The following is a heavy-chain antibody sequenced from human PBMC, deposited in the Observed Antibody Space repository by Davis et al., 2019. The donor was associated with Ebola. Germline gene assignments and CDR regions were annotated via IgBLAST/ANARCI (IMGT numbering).Heavy chain of an antibody. CDR1: GYTFTGYY. CDR2: MNPNSGNT. D-gene: IGHD1-7*01. J-gene: IGHJ4*02. Sequence: ASVKVSCKASGYTFTGYYIHWVRQATGQGLEWMGWMNPNSGNTGYAQKFQGRVTITRNTSISTAYMELSSLRSEDTAVYYCARGITGTTGLGNYWGQGTLVTVSS. V-gene: IGHV1-8*03. CDR3: ARGITGTTGLGNY.